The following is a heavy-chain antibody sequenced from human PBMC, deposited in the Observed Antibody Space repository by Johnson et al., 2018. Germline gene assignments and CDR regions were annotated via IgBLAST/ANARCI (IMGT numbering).Heavy chain of an antibody. D-gene: IGHD2-15*01. CDR1: GGTFSSYA. CDR2: IIPIFGTA. J-gene: IGHJ6*03. Sequence: QVQLVQSGAEVKKPGSSVKVSCKASGGTFSSYAISWVRQAPGQGLEWMGGIIPIFGTANYAQKFQGRVTITADESTSAAYMELSSLRSEDTAVYYCARGDCSGGSCSYYYYYMDVWGKGTTVTVSS. V-gene: IGHV1-69*12. CDR3: ARGDCSGGSCSYYYYYMDV.